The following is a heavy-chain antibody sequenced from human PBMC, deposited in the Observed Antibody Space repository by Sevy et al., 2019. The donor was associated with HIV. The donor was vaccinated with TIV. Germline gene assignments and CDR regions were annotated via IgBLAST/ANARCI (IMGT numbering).Heavy chain of an antibody. D-gene: IGHD3-22*01. CDR3: AKEGDNYYGSSGYYFDY. V-gene: IGHV3-30*18. Sequence: GGSLRLSCVASGFKFSNYGIHWVRQAPGKGLEWVALISYEGSNKYYADSVKGRFTISRDNSKNTLYLQMNSLRPGDTAVYYGAKEGDNYYGSSGYYFDYWGQGTLVTVSS. CDR1: GFKFSNYG. J-gene: IGHJ4*02. CDR2: ISYEGSNK.